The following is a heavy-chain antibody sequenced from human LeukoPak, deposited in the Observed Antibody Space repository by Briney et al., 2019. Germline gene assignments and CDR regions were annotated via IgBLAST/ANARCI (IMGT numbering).Heavy chain of an antibody. V-gene: IGHV4-34*01. D-gene: IGHD3-16*01. J-gene: IGHJ2*01. CDR3: ARLKLGAYFDL. CDR1: GGSFSGYY. CDR2: INHSGST. Sequence: SETLSLTCAVYGGSFSGYYWSWIRQPPGKGLEWIGEINHSGSTNYNPSLKSRVTISVDTSKNQCSLKLTSVSAADTAVYYCARLKLGAYFDLWGRGTLVTVSS.